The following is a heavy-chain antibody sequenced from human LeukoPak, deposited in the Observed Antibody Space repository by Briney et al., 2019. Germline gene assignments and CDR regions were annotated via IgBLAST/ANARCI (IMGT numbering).Heavy chain of an antibody. V-gene: IGHV3-30*02. Sequence: GGSLRLSCAASGFTFSSYGIHWVRQSPDKGLEWVAFIRYEGSEKFYADSVKGRFTISKDNSKNTLYMRMSSLRAEDTAVYYCAKRRYDSSGHFDSWGQGTLVTVSS. CDR2: IRYEGSEK. D-gene: IGHD3-22*01. J-gene: IGHJ4*02. CDR3: AKRRYDSSGHFDS. CDR1: GFTFSSYG.